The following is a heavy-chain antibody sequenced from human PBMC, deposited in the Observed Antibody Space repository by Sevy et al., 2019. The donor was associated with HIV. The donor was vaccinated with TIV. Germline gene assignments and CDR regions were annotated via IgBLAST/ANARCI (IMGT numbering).Heavy chain of an antibody. CDR2: IKADGSDK. CDR3: AHETFGRFES. D-gene: IGHD3-16*01. V-gene: IGHV3-7*01. J-gene: IGHJ4*02. Sequence: GGSLRLSCAASGFTFSANGMNWVRQAPGKGLEWVANIKADGSDKHYVNSVEGRFTISRDNAKNLLFLQMNSLRVEDTAVYYCAHETFGRFESWGQGTLVTVSS. CDR1: GFTFSANG.